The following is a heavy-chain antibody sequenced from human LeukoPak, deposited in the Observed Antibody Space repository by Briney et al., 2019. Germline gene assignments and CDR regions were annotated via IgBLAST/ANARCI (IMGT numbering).Heavy chain of an antibody. CDR2: IWYDGSNK. CDR3: ARGGSSSISVGY. D-gene: IGHD6-6*01. CDR1: GFTFSSYG. V-gene: IGHV3-33*01. Sequence: GGSLRLSCAASGFTFSSYGMHWVRQAPGKGLEWVAVIWYDGSNKYYADSVKGRFTISRDNSKNTLYLQMNSLRAEDTAVYYCARGGSSSISVGYWGQGTLVTVSS. J-gene: IGHJ4*02.